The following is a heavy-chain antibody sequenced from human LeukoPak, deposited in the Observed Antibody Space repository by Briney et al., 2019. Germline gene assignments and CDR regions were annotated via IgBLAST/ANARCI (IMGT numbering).Heavy chain of an antibody. J-gene: IGHJ5*02. V-gene: IGHV4-34*01. CDR2: INHSGST. CDR3: AREVPAASNWFDP. D-gene: IGHD2-2*01. CDR1: GGSFSGYY. Sequence: PLETLSLTCAVYGGSFSGYYWSWIRQPPRKGLEWIGEINHSGSTNYNPSLKSRVTISVDTSKNQFSLKLSSVTAADTAVYYCAREVPAASNWFDPWGQGTLVTVSS.